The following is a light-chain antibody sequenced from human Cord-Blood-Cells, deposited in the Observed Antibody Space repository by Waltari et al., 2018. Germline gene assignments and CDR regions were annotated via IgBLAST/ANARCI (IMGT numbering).Light chain of an antibody. CDR3: QQRSNWPRGLT. V-gene: IGKV3-11*01. CDR1: QSVSSY. J-gene: IGKJ4*01. CDR2: ESS. Sequence: EIVLTQSPATLSLSPGERATLSCRASQSVSSYLAWYQQKPGQAPRLLIYESSNRATGIPARFSGSGSGTDFTPTISSLEPEDFAVYYCQQRSNWPRGLTFGGGTKVEIK.